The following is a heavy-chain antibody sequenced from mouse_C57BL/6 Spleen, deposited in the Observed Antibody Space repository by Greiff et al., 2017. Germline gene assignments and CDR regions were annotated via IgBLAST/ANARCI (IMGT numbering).Heavy chain of an antibody. J-gene: IGHJ3*01. D-gene: IGHD3-2*02. CDR1: GYTFTSYW. V-gene: IGHV1-69*01. CDR2: IDPSDSYT. Sequence: VQLQQPGAELVMPGASVKLSCKASGYTFTSYWMHWVKQRPGQGLEWIGEIDPSDSYTNYNQKFKGKSTLTVDKSSSTAYMQLSSLTSEDSAVYYWARAAQATAWFAYWGQGTLVTVSA. CDR3: ARAAQATAWFAY.